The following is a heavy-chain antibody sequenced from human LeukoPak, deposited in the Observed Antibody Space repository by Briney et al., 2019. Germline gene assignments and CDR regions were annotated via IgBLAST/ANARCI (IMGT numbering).Heavy chain of an antibody. CDR2: IFYSGST. CDR3: ARRSSSLFYFDY. Sequence: PSETLSLTCTVSGGSITSYYWSWIRQPPGKGQEWIGHIFYSGSTKYNPSLKSRVTISVDTSKNQFSLKLSSIPAADTAVYYCARRSSSLFYFDYWGQGTLVTVSS. J-gene: IGHJ4*02. CDR1: GGSITSYY. D-gene: IGHD6-19*01. V-gene: IGHV4-59*08.